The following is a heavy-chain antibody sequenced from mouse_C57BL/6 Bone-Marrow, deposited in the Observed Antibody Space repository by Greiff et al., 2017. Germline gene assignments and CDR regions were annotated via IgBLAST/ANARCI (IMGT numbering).Heavy chain of an antibody. CDR2: IYPRDGST. CDR1: GYTFTSYD. J-gene: IGHJ1*03. CDR3: ARDYGSSYWYFDV. V-gene: IGHV1-85*01. D-gene: IGHD1-1*01. Sequence: QVQLQQSGPELVKPGASVKLSCKASGYTFTSYDINWVKQRPGQGLEWIGWIYPRDGSTKYKEKFKGKATLTVATSSSTAYMELHSLTSEDSAVYFCARDYGSSYWYFDVWGTGTTVTVSS.